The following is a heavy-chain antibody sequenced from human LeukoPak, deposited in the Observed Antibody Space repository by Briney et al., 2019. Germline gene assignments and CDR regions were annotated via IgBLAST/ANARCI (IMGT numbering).Heavy chain of an antibody. J-gene: IGHJ4*02. Sequence: GGSLRLSCAASGFTFSSYAMSWVRQAPGKGLEWVSAISGSGGSTYYADSVKGRFTISRDNSKNTLYLQMNSLGAEDTAVYYCAKGRLGIRERALYYWGQGTLVTVSS. CDR3: AKGRLGIRERALYY. CDR2: ISGSGGST. V-gene: IGHV3-23*01. D-gene: IGHD7-27*01. CDR1: GFTFSSYA.